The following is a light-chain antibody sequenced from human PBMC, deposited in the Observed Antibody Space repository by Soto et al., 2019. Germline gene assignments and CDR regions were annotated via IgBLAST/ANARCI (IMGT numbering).Light chain of an antibody. CDR3: QQYENLLPST. V-gene: IGKV1-33*01. CDR2: DAS. J-gene: IGKJ2*01. CDR1: QDINNY. Sequence: DIQMTQSPSSLSASVGDRVTITCQASQDINNYLNWYQQKPGKAPKLLIYDASNLETGVPSRFSGSGSGTDFTFTISSLQPEDIATYYCQQYENLLPSTFGQGTKLEIK.